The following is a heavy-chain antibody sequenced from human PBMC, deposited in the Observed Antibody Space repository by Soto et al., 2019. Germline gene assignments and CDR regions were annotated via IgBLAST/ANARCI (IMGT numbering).Heavy chain of an antibody. CDR2: IYYSGST. J-gene: IGHJ5*02. Sequence: SETLSLTCTVSGGSISSGGYYWSWIRQHPGKGLEWIGYIYYSGSTYYNPSLKSRVTIPVDTSKNQFSLKLSSVTAADTAVYYCARSTMVRGAFPNWFDPWGQGTLVTVSS. CDR3: ARSTMVRGAFPNWFDP. CDR1: GGSISSGGYY. D-gene: IGHD3-10*01. V-gene: IGHV4-31*03.